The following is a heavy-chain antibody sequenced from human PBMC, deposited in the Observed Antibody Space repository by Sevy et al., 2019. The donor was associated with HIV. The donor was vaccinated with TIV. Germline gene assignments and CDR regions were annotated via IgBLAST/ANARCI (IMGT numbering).Heavy chain of an antibody. CDR2: IKSKTDGGTA. CDR1: GFTFSTAW. D-gene: IGHD2-21*02. Sequence: GGSLRLSCAASGFTFSTAWMNWVRQAPGKGLEWVGRIKSKTDGGTADYAAPVKGRTTISRDDSKNTLYLRMNSLKTEDTAVYYCTTANVWDGDWYFDSWGQGTLVTVSS. CDR3: TTANVWDGDWYFDS. J-gene: IGHJ4*02. V-gene: IGHV3-15*01.